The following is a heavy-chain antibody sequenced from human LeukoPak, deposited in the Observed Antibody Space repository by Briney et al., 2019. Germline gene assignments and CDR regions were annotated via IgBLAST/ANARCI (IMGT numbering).Heavy chain of an antibody. Sequence: GGSLRLSCTASGFTVRSNYMNWVRQAPGKGLEWVSVIYSGGNTYYADSVKGRFTISRDNSKNTLSLQMNSLRAEDTAVYYCARGRAYNSDWGQGTLVTVSP. CDR2: IYSGGNT. CDR1: GFTVRSNY. J-gene: IGHJ4*02. CDR3: ARGRAYNSD. V-gene: IGHV3-53*01. D-gene: IGHD5-24*01.